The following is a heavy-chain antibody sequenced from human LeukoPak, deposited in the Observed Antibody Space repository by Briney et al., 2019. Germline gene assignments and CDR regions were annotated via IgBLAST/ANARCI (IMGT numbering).Heavy chain of an antibody. Sequence: GGSLRLSCVAFGFTFSNYAMSWVRQAPGKGLEWVSAISGSGGSTYYADSVKGRFTISRDNAKNSLYLQMNSLRAEDTAVYYCARDLTWLVQVWGQGTLVTVSS. J-gene: IGHJ4*02. D-gene: IGHD6-19*01. CDR3: ARDLTWLVQV. V-gene: IGHV3-23*01. CDR2: ISGSGGST. CDR1: GFTFSNYA.